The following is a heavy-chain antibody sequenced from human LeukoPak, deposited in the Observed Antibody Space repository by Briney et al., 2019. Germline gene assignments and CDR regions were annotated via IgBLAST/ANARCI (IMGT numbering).Heavy chain of an antibody. V-gene: IGHV4-59*12. CDR1: GGSISSYY. D-gene: IGHD4-17*01. CDR2: IYYSGST. CDR3: ARVRLVSVTSAYYFDY. J-gene: IGHJ4*02. Sequence: SETLSLTCTVSGGSISSYYWSWIRQPPGKGLEWIGYIYYSGSTNYNPSLKSRVTISVKTSKNQFSLKLTSVTAADTAVYYCARVRLVSVTSAYYFDYWGQGTLVTVSS.